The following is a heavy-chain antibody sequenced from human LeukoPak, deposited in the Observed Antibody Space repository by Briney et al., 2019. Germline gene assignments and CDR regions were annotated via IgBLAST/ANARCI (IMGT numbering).Heavy chain of an antibody. J-gene: IGHJ3*02. V-gene: IGHV4-59*08. Sequence: PSETLSLTCAVSGGAISNYYWSWIRQPPGKGLEWIAYIFYSGSTNYNPSLKSRVTISVDTSKNQFSLKLSSVTAADTAVYYCARPLYNSGWDAFAIWGQWTMVTVSS. CDR3: ARPLYNSGWDAFAI. CDR2: IFYSGST. D-gene: IGHD6-19*01. CDR1: GGAISNYY.